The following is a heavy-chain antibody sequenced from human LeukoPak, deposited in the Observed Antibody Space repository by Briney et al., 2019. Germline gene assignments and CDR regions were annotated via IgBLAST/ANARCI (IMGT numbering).Heavy chain of an antibody. CDR3: ARGVDYYDSSGTMDY. CDR2: VWFDGSKK. V-gene: IGHV3-33*01. D-gene: IGHD3-22*01. Sequence: PGRSLRLSCAASGFTFSSYGMHWVRQAPGKGLEWVAVVWFDGSKKYSADSVKGRITISRDDSKNTLYLQMNSLRAEDTAVYYCARGVDYYDSSGTMDYWGQGTLVTVSS. CDR1: GFTFSSYG. J-gene: IGHJ4*02.